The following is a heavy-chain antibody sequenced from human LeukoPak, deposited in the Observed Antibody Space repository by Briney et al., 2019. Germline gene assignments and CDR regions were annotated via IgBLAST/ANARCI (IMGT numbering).Heavy chain of an antibody. CDR3: ARDRAYGYSTVRDFDY. J-gene: IGHJ4*02. Sequence: ASVKVSCKASGYTFSSYDISWVRQAPGQGLEWMGWISAYNGNTNYAQKLQGRVTMTTDTSTSTAYLELRSLRSDDAAVYYCARDRAYGYSTVRDFDYWGQGTLVTVSS. CDR2: ISAYNGNT. CDR1: GYTFSSYD. V-gene: IGHV1-18*01. D-gene: IGHD6-13*01.